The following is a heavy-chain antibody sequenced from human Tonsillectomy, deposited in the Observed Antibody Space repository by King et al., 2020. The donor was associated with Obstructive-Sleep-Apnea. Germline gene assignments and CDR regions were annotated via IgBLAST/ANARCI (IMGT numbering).Heavy chain of an antibody. CDR1: GYTFTGYY. J-gene: IGHJ4*02. Sequence: QLVQSGAEMKQPGASVKVSCKTSGYTFTGYYIDWVRQAPGQGLEWVGRISPNSGGTKSAQKFQGRLTLTRDTSISTAYMEVTRLTSDDTAVYFCAREGTWRRSDYWGQGTLVTVSS. CDR3: AREGTWRRSDY. CDR2: ISPNSGGT. V-gene: IGHV1-2*06. D-gene: IGHD3-3*01.